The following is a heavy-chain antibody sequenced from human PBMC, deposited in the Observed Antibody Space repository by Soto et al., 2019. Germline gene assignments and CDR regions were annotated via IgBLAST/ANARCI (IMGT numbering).Heavy chain of an antibody. CDR1: GGSISSSSYY. J-gene: IGHJ4*02. Sequence: SETLSLTCTVSGGSISSSSYYWGWIRQPPGKGLEWIGSIYYSGSTYYNPSLKSRVTISLDTSKNQFSLKLSSVTAADTAVYYCARHPGYCSSTSCYESWLDYWGQGTLVTVSS. CDR2: IYYSGST. D-gene: IGHD2-2*01. V-gene: IGHV4-39*01. CDR3: ARHPGYCSSTSCYESWLDY.